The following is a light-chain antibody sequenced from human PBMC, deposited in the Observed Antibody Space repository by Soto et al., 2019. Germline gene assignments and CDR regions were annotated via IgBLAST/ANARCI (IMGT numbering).Light chain of an antibody. Sequence: EIVLTQSPGTLSLSPGERATLSCRASQSVSKNLAWYQQKPGQAPRLLIYDASNRATGIPARFSGGGSGTDFTLTISSLEPEDFGVYYCHQRSNWQTFGQGTKVDIK. CDR1: QSVSKN. J-gene: IGKJ1*01. CDR3: HQRSNWQT. V-gene: IGKV3-11*01. CDR2: DAS.